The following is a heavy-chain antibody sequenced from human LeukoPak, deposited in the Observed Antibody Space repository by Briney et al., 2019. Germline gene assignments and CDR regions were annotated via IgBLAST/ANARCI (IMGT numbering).Heavy chain of an antibody. CDR3: ASGWYSAPFDY. CDR2: IYYSGST. J-gene: IGHJ4*02. D-gene: IGHD6-19*01. V-gene: IGHV4-59*01. Sequence: SETLSLTCTVSGGSISSYYWRWIRQPPGKGLKWIGYIYYSGSTNYNPSLKSRVTTSVDTAKNQFSLKLSSVTAADTAVYYCASGWYSAPFDYWGQGTLVTVSS. CDR1: GGSISSYY.